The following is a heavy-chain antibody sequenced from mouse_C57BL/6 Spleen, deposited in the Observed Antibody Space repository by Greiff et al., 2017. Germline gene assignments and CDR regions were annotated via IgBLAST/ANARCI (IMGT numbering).Heavy chain of an antibody. J-gene: IGHJ1*03. D-gene: IGHD2-1*01. V-gene: IGHV1-52*01. CDR1: GYTFTSYW. Sequence: QVHVKQPGAELVRPGSSVKLSCKASGYTFTSYWMHWVKQRPIQGLEWIGNIDPSDSETHYNQKFKDKATLTVDKSSSTAYMQLSSLTSEDSAVYYCARCVYYGNRNWYFDVWGTGTTVTVSS. CDR3: ARCVYYGNRNWYFDV. CDR2: IDPSDSET.